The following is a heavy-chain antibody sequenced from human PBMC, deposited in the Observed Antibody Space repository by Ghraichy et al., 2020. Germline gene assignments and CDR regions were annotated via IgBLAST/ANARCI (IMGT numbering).Heavy chain of an antibody. D-gene: IGHD5-18*01. CDR1: GFTFSSYA. V-gene: IGHV3-23*01. J-gene: IGHJ4*02. Sequence: GGSLRLSCAASGFTFSSYAMSWVRQAPGKGLEWVSSISGSGGSTYYADSVKGRFTISRDNSKNTLYLQMNSLRAEDTAVYYCAIRYSYGTLDYFDYWGQGPLVTVSS. CDR2: ISGSGGST. CDR3: AIRYSYGTLDYFDY.